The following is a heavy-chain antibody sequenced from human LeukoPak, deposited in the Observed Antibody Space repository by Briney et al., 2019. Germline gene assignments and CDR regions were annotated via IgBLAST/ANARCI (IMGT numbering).Heavy chain of an antibody. CDR1: GYTFTGYY. V-gene: IGHV1-2*02. CDR3: PQAGAFEV. Sequence: ASVKVSCKASGYTFTGYYVHWVRQAPGQGLEWMGWINTNSGATNYAREFQGRVTMTRDTSISTAYMELNSLRSDDTALYTKPQAGAFEVWGQGTMVTVSS. CDR2: INTNSGAT. J-gene: IGHJ3*01.